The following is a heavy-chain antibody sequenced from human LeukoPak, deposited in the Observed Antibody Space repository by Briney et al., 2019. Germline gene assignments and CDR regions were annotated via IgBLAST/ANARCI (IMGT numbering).Heavy chain of an antibody. CDR2: INHSGST. V-gene: IGHV4-34*01. Sequence: SETLSLTCAVYGGSFSGYYWSWIRQPPGKGLEWIGEINHSGSTNYNPSLKSRVTISVDTSKNQFSLKLSSVTAADTAVYYCARGRYYYGSGSYPPFDYWGQGTLVTASS. CDR1: GGSFSGYY. D-gene: IGHD3-10*01. J-gene: IGHJ4*02. CDR3: ARGRYYYGSGSYPPFDY.